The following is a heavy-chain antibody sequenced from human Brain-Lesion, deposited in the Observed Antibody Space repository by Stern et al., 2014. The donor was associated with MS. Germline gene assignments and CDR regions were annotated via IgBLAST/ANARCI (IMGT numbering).Heavy chain of an antibody. CDR2: IYYRGFT. V-gene: IGHV4-39*01. D-gene: IGHD1-26*01. Sequence: QVQLVESGPGLVKPSETLSLTCTVSGGSISSSTYYWAWIRQPPGKGLEWIGNIYYRGFTYYNPSLKSRVTISVDMSKNQFPLKLSSVTAADTAIYYCARHDSVPRPSQLYSARDRGPGYFDYWGQGTLVTVS. CDR3: ARHDSVPRPSQLYSARDRGPGYFDY. J-gene: IGHJ4*02. CDR1: GGSISSSTYY.